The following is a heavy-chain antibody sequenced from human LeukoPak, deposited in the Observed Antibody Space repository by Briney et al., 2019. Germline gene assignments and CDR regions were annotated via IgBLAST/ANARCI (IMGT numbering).Heavy chain of an antibody. J-gene: IGHJ3*01. CDR1: GFTFSNYW. Sequence: GGSLRLSCAASGFTFSNYWMHWVRQAPGKGLEWVSGINWNGGSTGYADSLKGRFTISRDNAKNSLYLQMNSLRAEDTALFYCARSSLFQDHAFDFWGQGTMVTVSS. CDR2: INWNGGST. D-gene: IGHD3-16*02. V-gene: IGHV3-20*04. CDR3: ARSSLFQDHAFDF.